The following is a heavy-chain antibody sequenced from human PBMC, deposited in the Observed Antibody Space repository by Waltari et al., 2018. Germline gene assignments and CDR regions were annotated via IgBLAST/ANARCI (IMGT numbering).Heavy chain of an antibody. D-gene: IGHD1-20*01. CDR1: GGTFSSYA. V-gene: IGHV1-69*02. CDR3: ARGVTGTDGYYFDY. J-gene: IGHJ4*02. Sequence: QVQLVQSGAEVKKPGSSVKVSCKASGGTFSSYAISWVRQAPGQGLEWMGRIIPIVGKANYAQKFQGRVTITADKSTSTAYMELSSLRSEDTAVYYCARGVTGTDGYYFDYWGQGTLVTVSS. CDR2: IIPIVGKA.